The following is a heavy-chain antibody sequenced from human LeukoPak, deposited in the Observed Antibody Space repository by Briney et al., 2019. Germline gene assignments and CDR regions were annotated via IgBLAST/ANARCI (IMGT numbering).Heavy chain of an antibody. Sequence: ASVKVSCKVSGYTLTELSMHWVRQAPGKGLEWMGGFDPEDGETIYAQKFQGRVTMTEDTSTDTAYMELSSLRSEDTAVYYCATGPRGSSWYRWFDPWGQGTLGTVSS. J-gene: IGHJ5*02. D-gene: IGHD6-13*01. CDR2: FDPEDGET. CDR1: GYTLTELS. V-gene: IGHV1-24*01. CDR3: ATGPRGSSWYRWFDP.